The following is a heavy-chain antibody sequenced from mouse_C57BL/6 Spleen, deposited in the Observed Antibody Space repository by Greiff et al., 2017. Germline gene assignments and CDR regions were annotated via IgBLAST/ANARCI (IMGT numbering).Heavy chain of an antibody. V-gene: IGHV5-6*01. CDR2: ISSGGSYT. Sequence: EVHLVESGGDLVKPGGSLKLSCAASGFTFSSYGMSWVRQTPDKRLEWVATISSGGSYTYYPDSVKGRFTISRDNAKNTLYLQMSSLKSEDTAMYYCARNPDSSGPWYFDYWGQGTTLTVSS. J-gene: IGHJ2*01. D-gene: IGHD3-2*02. CDR1: GFTFSSYG. CDR3: ARNPDSSGPWYFDY.